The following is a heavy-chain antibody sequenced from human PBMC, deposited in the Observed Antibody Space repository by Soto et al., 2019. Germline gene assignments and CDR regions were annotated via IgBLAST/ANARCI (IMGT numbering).Heavy chain of an antibody. J-gene: IGHJ5*02. CDR3: TRRNCISINCNTKQGFDP. CDR1: GYTFTVYG. V-gene: IGHV1-18*01. CDR2: ISAYNGNT. Sequence: ASVNVYCQAAGYTFTVYGISWVRQAPRQGLEWMGWISAYNGNTHYSQKLQGRVTMTTDTSTSTAYMEVRSLRSNDTAMYYCTRRNCISINCNTKQGFDPWGQGTLVTVSS. D-gene: IGHD2-2*01.